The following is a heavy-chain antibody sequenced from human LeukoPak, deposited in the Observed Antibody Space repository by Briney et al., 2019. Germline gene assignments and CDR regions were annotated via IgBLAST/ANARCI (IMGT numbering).Heavy chain of an antibody. V-gene: IGHV4-34*01. D-gene: IGHD3-3*01. CDR3: AREKRGFWSGYYIHYGMDV. CDR1: GGSFSGYY. J-gene: IGHJ6*02. CDR2: INHSGST. Sequence: PSETLSLTCAVYGGSFSGYYWSWIRQPPGKGLEWIGEINHSGSTNYNPSLKSRVTISVDTSKNQFSLKLSSVTAADTAVYYCAREKRGFWSGYYIHYGMDVWGQGTTVTVSS.